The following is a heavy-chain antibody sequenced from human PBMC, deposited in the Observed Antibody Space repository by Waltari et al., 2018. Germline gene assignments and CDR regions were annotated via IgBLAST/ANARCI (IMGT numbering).Heavy chain of an antibody. CDR1: GFTVSSNY. D-gene: IGHD3-3*01. V-gene: IGHV3-53*01. CDR2: IYSGGST. Sequence: EVQLVESGGGLIQPGGSLRLSCAASGFTVSSNYMSWVRQAPGKGLEGVSVIYSGGSTYYADSVKGRFTISRDNSKNTLYLQMNSLRAEDTAVYYCARGAIRFLESSYYFDYWGQGTLVTVSS. CDR3: ARGAIRFLESSYYFDY. J-gene: IGHJ4*02.